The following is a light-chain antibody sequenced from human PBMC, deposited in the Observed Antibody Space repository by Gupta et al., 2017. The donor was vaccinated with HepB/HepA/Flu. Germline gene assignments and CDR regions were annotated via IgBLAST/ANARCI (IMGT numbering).Light chain of an antibody. Sequence: EIVLTQSPGTLYLSPGERDTLSCRASQSIRSGYLAWYQQKPGQAPRLLIYGASNRNTGVPDRFSGSGSGTEFTLTITRLEPEDFAVYYCQQEDSPPRTFGQGTKVDIK. J-gene: IGKJ1*01. CDR1: QSIRSGY. CDR3: QQEDSPPRT. V-gene: IGKV3-20*01. CDR2: GAS.